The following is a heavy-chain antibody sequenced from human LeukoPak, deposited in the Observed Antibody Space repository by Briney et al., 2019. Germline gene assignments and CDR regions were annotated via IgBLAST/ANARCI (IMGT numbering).Heavy chain of an antibody. V-gene: IGHV3-30-3*01. D-gene: IGHD2-2*01. Sequence: GRSLRLSCAASGFTFSSYAIYWVRQAPGKGLEWVAVISYDGSNKYYADSVKGRFTISRDNSKNTLYLQMNSLRAEDTAVYYCARGLGVPAAIFSDFDYWGQGTLVTVSS. CDR3: ARGLGVPAAIFSDFDY. CDR2: ISYDGSNK. CDR1: GFTFSSYA. J-gene: IGHJ4*02.